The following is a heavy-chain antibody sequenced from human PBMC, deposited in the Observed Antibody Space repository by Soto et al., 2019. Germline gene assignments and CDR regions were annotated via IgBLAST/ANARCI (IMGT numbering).Heavy chain of an antibody. CDR1: GGSISSYY. V-gene: IGHV4-4*07. D-gene: IGHD6-13*01. CDR2: IYTSGST. CDR3: ARDRAAAAGNGWFDP. Sequence: SETLSLTCTVPGGSISSYYWSWIRQPAGKGLEWIGRIYTSGSTNYNPSLKSRVTMSVDTSKNQFSLKLSSVTAADTAVYYCARDRAAAAGNGWFDPWGQGTLVTVSS. J-gene: IGHJ5*02.